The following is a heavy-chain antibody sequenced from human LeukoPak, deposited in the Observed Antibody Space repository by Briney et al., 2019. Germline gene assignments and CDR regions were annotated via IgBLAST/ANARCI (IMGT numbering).Heavy chain of an antibody. CDR2: IWYDGSNK. Sequence: GGSLRLSCAASGFTFSSYGMHWVRQAPGKGLEWVAVIWYDGSNKYYADSVKGRFTISRDNSKNTLYLQMNSLRAEDTAVYYCARDGVAGKFDYWGQGTLVTVSS. J-gene: IGHJ4*02. V-gene: IGHV3-33*08. CDR1: GFTFSSYG. CDR3: ARDGVAGKFDY. D-gene: IGHD6-19*01.